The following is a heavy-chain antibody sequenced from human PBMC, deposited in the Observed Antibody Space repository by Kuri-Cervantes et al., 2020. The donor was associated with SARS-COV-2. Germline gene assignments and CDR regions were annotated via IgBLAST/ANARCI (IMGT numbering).Heavy chain of an antibody. CDR2: IYWDDDK. CDR1: GSSLSTSGVG. J-gene: IGHJ4*02. CDR3: AHTYSSSWYHYFDY. D-gene: IGHD6-13*01. Sequence: YGRRRGKPPQTLTLTCTFSGSSLSTSGVGVGWIRQPPGKALEWLALIYWDDDKRYGPSLKSRLTITKDTSKNQVVLTMTNMDPVDTATYYCAHTYSSSWYHYFDYWGQGTLVTVSS. V-gene: IGHV2-5*05.